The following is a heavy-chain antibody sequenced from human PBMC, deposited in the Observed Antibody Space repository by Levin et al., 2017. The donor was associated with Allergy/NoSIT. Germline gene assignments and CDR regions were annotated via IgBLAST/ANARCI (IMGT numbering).Heavy chain of an antibody. J-gene: IGHJ2*01. CDR2: IGTAGDT. CDR3: ARDKGAGYSSSWYGGQQDWYFDL. V-gene: IGHV3-13*01. Sequence: AGGSLRLSCAASGFTFSSYDMHWVRQATGKGLEWVSAIGTAGDTYYPGSVKGRFTISRENAKNSLYLQMNSLRAGDTAVYYCARDKGAGYSSSWYGGQQDWYFDLWGRGTLVTVSS. CDR1: GFTFSSYD. D-gene: IGHD6-13*01.